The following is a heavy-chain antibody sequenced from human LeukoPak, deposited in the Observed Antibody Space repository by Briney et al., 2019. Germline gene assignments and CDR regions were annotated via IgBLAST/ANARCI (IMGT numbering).Heavy chain of an antibody. CDR1: GGSISSYY. V-gene: IGHV4-4*09. Sequence: SETLSLTCTVSGGSISSYYWSWIRQPPGKGLEWIGYIYTSGSTNYNPSLKSRVTISVDTSKNQFSLKPSSVTAADTAVYYCAREKDPNWFDPWGQGTLVTVSS. CDR2: IYTSGST. J-gene: IGHJ5*02. CDR3: AREKDPNWFDP.